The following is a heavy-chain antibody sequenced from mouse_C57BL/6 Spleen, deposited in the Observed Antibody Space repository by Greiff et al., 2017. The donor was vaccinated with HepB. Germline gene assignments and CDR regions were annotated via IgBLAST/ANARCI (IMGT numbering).Heavy chain of an antibody. CDR3: ARSGWLLPRGYVDV. CDR2: IYPGDGDT. V-gene: IGHV1-80*01. Sequence: VQLQQSGAELVKPGASVKISCKASGYAFSSYWMNWVKQRPGKGLEWIGQIYPGDGDTNYNGKFKGKATLTADKSSSTAYMQLSSLTSEDSAVYFCARSGWLLPRGYVDVWGTGTTVTVSS. J-gene: IGHJ1*03. CDR1: GYAFSSYW. D-gene: IGHD2-3*01.